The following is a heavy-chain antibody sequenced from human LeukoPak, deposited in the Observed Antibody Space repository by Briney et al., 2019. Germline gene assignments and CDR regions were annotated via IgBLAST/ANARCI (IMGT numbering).Heavy chain of an antibody. CDR1: GFTFSSYG. Sequence: GRSLRLSCAASGFTFSSYGMHWVRQAPGKGLEWVAVIWYDGSNKYYADSVKGRFTISRDNSKHTLYLQMNSLRAEDTAVYYCARDLRRGGSGIAAYWGQGTLVTVSS. D-gene: IGHD6-13*01. J-gene: IGHJ4*02. V-gene: IGHV3-33*01. CDR2: IWYDGSNK. CDR3: ARDLRRGGSGIAAY.